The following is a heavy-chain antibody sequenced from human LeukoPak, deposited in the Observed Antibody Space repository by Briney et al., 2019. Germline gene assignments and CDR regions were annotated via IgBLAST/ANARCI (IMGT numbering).Heavy chain of an antibody. CDR3: ARGMSCSSTSCSSREYYFDY. D-gene: IGHD2-2*01. V-gene: IGHV4-34*01. Sequence: SETLSLTCAVYGGSFSGYYWSWIRQPPGKGLEWIGEINHSGSTNYNPSPKSRVTISVDTSKNQFSLKLSSVTAADTAVYYCARGMSCSSTSCSSREYYFDYWGQGTLVTVSS. J-gene: IGHJ4*02. CDR2: INHSGST. CDR1: GGSFSGYY.